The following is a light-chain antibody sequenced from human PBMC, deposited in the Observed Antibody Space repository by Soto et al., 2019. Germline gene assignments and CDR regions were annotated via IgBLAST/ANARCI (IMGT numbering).Light chain of an antibody. Sequence: ETVMTQSPVTLSVSPGERATLSCRASQSVAINLAWYQQRPGQAPRLLIYGASTRATGIPARFSGSGSGTEFTLTISSLQSEDFAVYYCQHYGSSPPWTFGQGTKVEIK. CDR3: QHYGSSPPWT. CDR2: GAS. CDR1: QSVAIN. V-gene: IGKV3-15*01. J-gene: IGKJ1*01.